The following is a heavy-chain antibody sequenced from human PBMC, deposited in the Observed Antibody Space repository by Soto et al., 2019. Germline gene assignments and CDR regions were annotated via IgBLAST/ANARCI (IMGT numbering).Heavy chain of an antibody. CDR3: AREGLTSGYTFAY. D-gene: IGHD2-2*02. CDR1: GYTFIDYS. Sequence: QVQLVQSGTEVRMPGTSVKVSCKTSGYTFIDYSITWVRQAPGRGLEWMGWISASNGNTEFAQKLQGRVSMTTDTSTGTAYMELRSLRSDDTAIYYCAREGLTSGYTFAYWGQGTLVTVSS. V-gene: IGHV1-18*04. CDR2: ISASNGNT. J-gene: IGHJ4*02.